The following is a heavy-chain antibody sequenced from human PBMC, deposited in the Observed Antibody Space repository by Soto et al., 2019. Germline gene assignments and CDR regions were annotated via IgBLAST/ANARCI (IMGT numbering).Heavy chain of an antibody. J-gene: IGHJ6*02. CDR2: INPNSGGT. Sequence: GASVKVSCKASGYTFTGYYMHWVGQAPGQVLEWMGWINPNSGGTNYAQKFQARVTMTRDTSISTAYMELSRLRSDDTAVYYCAREGRGDYSYNYYGMEVWGQGTTVTVSS. CDR3: AREGRGDYSYNYYGMEV. CDR1: GYTFTGYY. V-gene: IGHV1-2*02. D-gene: IGHD4-17*01.